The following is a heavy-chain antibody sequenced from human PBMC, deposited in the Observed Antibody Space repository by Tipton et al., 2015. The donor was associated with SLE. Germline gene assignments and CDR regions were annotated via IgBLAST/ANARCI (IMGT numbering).Heavy chain of an antibody. CDR2: IYYSESNTEST. CDR3: ARDKPYDI. V-gene: IGHV4-59*01. Sequence: TLSLTCTVSGGSITGYYWSWIRQPPGKGLEWIAYIYYSESNTESTNYNPSLKSRLTISGDTSKNQFSLKLTSVTAADTAVYYCARDKPYDIWGQGTMVTVSS. J-gene: IGHJ3*02. CDR1: GGSITGYY.